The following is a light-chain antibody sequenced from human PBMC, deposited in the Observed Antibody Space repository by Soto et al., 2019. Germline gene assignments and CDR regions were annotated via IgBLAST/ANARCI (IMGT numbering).Light chain of an antibody. Sequence: EVVMTQSPATLSVSPGERATLSCRASQSISSSYLAWYQQKPGQAPRLLIYGASTRATGIPARFVGSGSGTEFTLTISSLQSEDFAIYYCQHYDNWPLTFGGGTKVEIK. CDR3: QHYDNWPLT. CDR1: QSISSSY. J-gene: IGKJ4*01. V-gene: IGKV3-15*01. CDR2: GAS.